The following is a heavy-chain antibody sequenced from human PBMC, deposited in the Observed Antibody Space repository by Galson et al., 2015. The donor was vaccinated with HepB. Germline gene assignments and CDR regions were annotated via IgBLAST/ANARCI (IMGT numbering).Heavy chain of an antibody. CDR3: AHRRLNTKGWNEGVFDY. J-gene: IGHJ4*02. Sequence: PALVKPTQTLTLTCTFSGFSLSTSGVGVGWIRQPPGKALEWLALIYWDDEKRYSPSLNDRLTVTTDISKNQVVLTMTNMESVDTATFYCAHRRLNTKGWNEGVFDYWGQGALVTVSS. V-gene: IGHV2-5*02. D-gene: IGHD1-1*01. CDR1: GFSLSTSGVG. CDR2: IYWDDEK.